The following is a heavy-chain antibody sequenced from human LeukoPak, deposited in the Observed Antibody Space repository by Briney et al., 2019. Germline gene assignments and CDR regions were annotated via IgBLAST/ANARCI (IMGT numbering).Heavy chain of an antibody. CDR2: IYWDDDE. CDR1: GFSLTTRGVG. CDR3: AHSPSFPYYFDY. D-gene: IGHD3-16*02. V-gene: IGHV2-5*02. Sequence: SGPTLVKPTQTLTLTCTFSGFSLTTRGVGVGWIRQPPGKALEWLALIYWDDDERYSPSLQSRLTIAKATSKNQVVLTMTNMDPVDTATYYCAHSPSFPYYFDYWGQGTLVTVSS. J-gene: IGHJ4*02.